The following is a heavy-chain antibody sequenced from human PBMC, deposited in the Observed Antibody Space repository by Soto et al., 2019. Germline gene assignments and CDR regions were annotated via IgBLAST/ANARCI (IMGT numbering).Heavy chain of an antibody. CDR1: GGTFRNYP. CDR3: ARGPLVVFNYFES. V-gene: IGHV1-69*02. Sequence: QVQLVQSGTEVKKPGSSVKVSCKASGGTFRNYPINWVRQAPGQGLEWMGSIFPLTDIPDYAQNFQARLTISADKSTSTAYMELSSLTSDETAMYFCARGPLVVFNYFESWSQGTLVTVSS. CDR2: IFPLTDIP. J-gene: IGHJ4*02.